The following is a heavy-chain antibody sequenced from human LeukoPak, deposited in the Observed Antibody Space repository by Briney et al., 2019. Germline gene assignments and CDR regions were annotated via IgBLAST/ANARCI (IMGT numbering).Heavy chain of an antibody. CDR2: VELSGRT. CDR1: GASISGSNC. CDR3: AREGGPYRPLDH. V-gene: IGHV4-4*02. Sequence: PSGTLSLTCTVSGASISGSNCWNWVRQPPGEGLEWIGEVELSGRTNYNPSLESRVTISVDMSANHISLKLTSVTAADTAVYYCAREGGPYRPLDHSGQGTLVTVSS. J-gene: IGHJ4*02.